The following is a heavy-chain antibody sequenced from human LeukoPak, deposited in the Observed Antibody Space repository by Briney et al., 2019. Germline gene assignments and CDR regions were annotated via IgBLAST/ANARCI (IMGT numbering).Heavy chain of an antibody. CDR2: IYPGDSDT. V-gene: IGHV5-51*01. J-gene: IGHJ5*02. CDR1: GYRFTIYW. CDR3: ARRYYGSGSYYNWFDP. Sequence: GESLKISCEGSGYRFTIYWIGWVRQMPGKGLEWMGIIYPGDSDTRYSPSFQGQVTISADKSISTAYLQWGSLKASDTAMYYCARRYYGSGSYYNWFDPWGQGTLVTVSS. D-gene: IGHD3-10*01.